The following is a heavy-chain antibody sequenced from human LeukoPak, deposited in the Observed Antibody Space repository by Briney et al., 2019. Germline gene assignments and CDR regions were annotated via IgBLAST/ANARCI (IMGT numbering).Heavy chain of an antibody. CDR3: ARDRGGSYSAIDY. D-gene: IGHD1-26*01. V-gene: IGHV3-48*04. J-gene: IGHJ4*02. CDR2: ISSSSSTI. Sequence: MDGLRHIKRKGLEWVSFISSSSSTIYYADSVKGRFTISRDNAKSSLYLQMNSLRAEDTAVYYCARDRGGSYSAIDYWGQGTLVTVSS.